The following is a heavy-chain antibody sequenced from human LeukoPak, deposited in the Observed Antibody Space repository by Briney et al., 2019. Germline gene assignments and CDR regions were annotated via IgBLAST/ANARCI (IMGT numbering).Heavy chain of an antibody. CDR2: INHNGNVN. V-gene: IGHV3-7*03. J-gene: IGHJ6*02. CDR1: GFTFSSYW. D-gene: IGHD3-22*01. Sequence: GSLRLSCAASGFTFSSYWMNWARQAPGKGLEWVASINHNGNVNYYVDSVKGRFTISRDNAKNSLYLQMSNLRAEDTAVYYCARDRWVSHTYSSGYPYYYYGMDVWGQGTTVTVSS. CDR3: ARDRWVSHTYSSGYPYYYYGMDV.